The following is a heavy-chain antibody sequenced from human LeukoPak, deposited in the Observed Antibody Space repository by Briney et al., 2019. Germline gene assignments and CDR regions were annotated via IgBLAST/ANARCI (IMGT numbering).Heavy chain of an antibody. D-gene: IGHD1-26*01. V-gene: IGHV4-59*08. CDR1: GGSISSYY. Sequence: SETLSLTCTVSGGSISSYYWSWIRQPPGKGLEWIGYIYYSGSTNYNPSLKSRVTISVDTSKNQFSLKLSSVTAADTAVYYCARRRAGGDFDYWGQGTLVTASS. CDR2: IYYSGST. CDR3: ARRRAGGDFDY. J-gene: IGHJ4*02.